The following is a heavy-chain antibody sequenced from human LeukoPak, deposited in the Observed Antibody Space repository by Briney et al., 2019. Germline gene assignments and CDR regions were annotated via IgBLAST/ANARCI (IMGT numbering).Heavy chain of an antibody. J-gene: IGHJ4*02. CDR3: ARQTYYYDSSGYYGGRAAAPSPRAGYYFDY. Sequence: SETLSLTCTVSGGSISSSTFYWGWIRQAPGKGLEWIGSIYSNGGTYYNPSLKSRVTISVDTSKNQFSLKLSSVTAADTAVYYCARQTYYYDSSGYYGGRAAAPSPRAGYYFDYWGQGTLVTVSS. D-gene: IGHD3-22*01. V-gene: IGHV4-39*07. CDR2: IYSNGGT. CDR1: GGSISSSTFY.